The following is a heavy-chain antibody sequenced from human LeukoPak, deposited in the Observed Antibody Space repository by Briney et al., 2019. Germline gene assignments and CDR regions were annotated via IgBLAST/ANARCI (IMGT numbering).Heavy chain of an antibody. J-gene: IGHJ4*02. D-gene: IGHD3-22*01. CDR1: GGSFSGYY. CDR3: VRARKKGSDDSSGPLYYFDY. V-gene: IGHV4-34*01. Sequence: SETLSLTCAVYGGSFSGYYWSWIRQPPGTGLEWIGEINHSGSTNYNPSLKSRVTISVDTSKNQFSLKLSSVTAADTAVYYCVRARKKGSDDSSGPLYYFDYWGQGTLVTVSS. CDR2: INHSGST.